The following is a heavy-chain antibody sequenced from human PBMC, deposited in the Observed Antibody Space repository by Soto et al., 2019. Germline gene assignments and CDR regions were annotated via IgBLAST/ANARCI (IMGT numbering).Heavy chain of an antibody. D-gene: IGHD3-3*01. V-gene: IGHV1-2*04. CDR2: INPNSGGT. CDR1: GYTFTGYY. CDR3: ARSASKRFLEWLSANAFDI. J-gene: IGHJ3*02. Sequence: ASVKVSCKASGYTFTGYYMHWVRQAPGQGLEWMGWINPNSGGTNYAQKFQGWVTMTRDTSISTAYMELSRLRSDDTAVYYCARSASKRFLEWLSANAFDIWGQGTMVTVS.